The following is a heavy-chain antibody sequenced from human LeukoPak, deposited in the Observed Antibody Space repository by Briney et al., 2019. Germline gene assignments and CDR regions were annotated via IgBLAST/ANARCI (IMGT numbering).Heavy chain of an antibody. CDR3: ARRYFDSGNWFNP. V-gene: IGHV3-33*01. Sequence: GRSLRLSCAASGFTFSSYGMHWVRQAPGKGLEWVAVIWYDGTNKYYADSVKGRFTISRDNSKNTLYLQMNSLRAEDTAVYYCARRYFDSGNWFNPWGQGTLVTVSS. D-gene: IGHD3-9*01. J-gene: IGHJ5*02. CDR1: GFTFSSYG. CDR2: IWYDGTNK.